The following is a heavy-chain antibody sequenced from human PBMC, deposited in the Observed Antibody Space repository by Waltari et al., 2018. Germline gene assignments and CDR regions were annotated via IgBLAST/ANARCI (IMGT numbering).Heavy chain of an antibody. CDR2: VDPADSEK. D-gene: IGHD4-4*01. J-gene: IGHJ5*02. CDR3: ATVLTTVPTYWFDP. CDR1: GYTFTDYY. V-gene: IGHV1-69-2*01. Sequence: EVQLVQSGAAVKKPGATVKISCKASGYTFTDYYIHWVEQAPGNGLEWRGRVDPADSEKIYAEKFQGIVTITADTSTDTAYMELSSLRSEDTAVYYCATVLTTVPTYWFDPWGQGTLVTVSS.